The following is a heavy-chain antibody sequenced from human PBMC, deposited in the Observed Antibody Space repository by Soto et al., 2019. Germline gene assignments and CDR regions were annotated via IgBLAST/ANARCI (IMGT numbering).Heavy chain of an antibody. J-gene: IGHJ6*02. CDR3: ARGDYPFPYYYYGLDV. D-gene: IGHD4-17*01. CDR1: GYSFTSYW. V-gene: IGHV5-51*01. CDR2: ILPDDADT. Sequence: GESLKISCKASGYSFTSYWIGWVRQTPGKGLEWMGIILPDDADTRYSPSFEGHVTISADRSTNTAFLQMNSLRADDTAVYYCARGDYPFPYYYYGLDVWGLGTTVTVSS.